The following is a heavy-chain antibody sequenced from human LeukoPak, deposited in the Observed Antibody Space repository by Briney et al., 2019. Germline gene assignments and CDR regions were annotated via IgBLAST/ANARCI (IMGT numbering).Heavy chain of an antibody. J-gene: IGHJ4*02. CDR2: INPNSGGT. CDR1: GYTFTGYY. D-gene: IGHD3-10*01. CDR3: ARDQYGSGSYYPSGFDY. Sequence: ASVKVSCKASGYTFTGYYMHWVRQAPGQGLEWMGWINPNSGGTNYAQKFQGRVTMTRDTSISTAYMELSRLRSDDTAVYYCARDQYGSGSYYPSGFDYWGQGTLVTVSS. V-gene: IGHV1-2*02.